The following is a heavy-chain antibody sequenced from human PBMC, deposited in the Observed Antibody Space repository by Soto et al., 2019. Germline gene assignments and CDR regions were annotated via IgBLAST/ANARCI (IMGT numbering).Heavy chain of an antibody. Sequence: ETLSLTCAADGGSLSGYYWNWISQSPGKGLEFIGEINHSGTSNYNPSLKSRVTMSVDTSKNQFSLRLRSVTAAYTALYFCERHSLALRKNNWFDPWGQGIMVTVSS. CDR3: ERHSLALRKNNWFDP. D-gene: IGHD3-3*02. V-gene: IGHV4-34*01. J-gene: IGHJ5*02. CDR2: INHSGTS. CDR1: GGSLSGYY.